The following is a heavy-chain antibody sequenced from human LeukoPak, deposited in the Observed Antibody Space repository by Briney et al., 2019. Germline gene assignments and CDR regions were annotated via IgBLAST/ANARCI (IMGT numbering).Heavy chain of an antibody. J-gene: IGHJ3*02. CDR1: GFIFSSYG. D-gene: IGHD6-13*01. CDR2: IYYDGSNK. V-gene: IGHV3-33*01. CDR3: ARCRIAAATTEAFDI. Sequence: GGSLRLSCAASGFIFSSYGMHWVRQAPGKELEWLAVIYYDGSNKHYADSVKGRFTISRDNSKNTLFLQMNSLRAEDTAMYYCARCRIAAATTEAFDIWGQGTMVTVSS.